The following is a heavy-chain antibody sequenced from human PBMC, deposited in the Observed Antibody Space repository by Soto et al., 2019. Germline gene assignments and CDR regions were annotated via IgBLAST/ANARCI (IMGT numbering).Heavy chain of an antibody. CDR1: GFSGGDNY. J-gene: IGHJ6*02. CDR3: ARSSGRRHVFTFDYGLDV. CDR2: SSSSGGYT. Sequence: QVQLVESGGGLVEPGGSLRLSCATSGFSGGDNYMTWIRQAPGKGLEWLSYSSSSGGYTTYADSVKGRFTISRDNAKNSLSLEMDLLRAQATAVYFCARSSGRRHVFTFDYGLDVWGQGTTVTVSS. V-gene: IGHV3-11*06. D-gene: IGHD3-16*01.